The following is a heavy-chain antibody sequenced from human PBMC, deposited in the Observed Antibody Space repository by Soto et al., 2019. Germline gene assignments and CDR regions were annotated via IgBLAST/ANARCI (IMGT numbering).Heavy chain of an antibody. CDR3: ARKVPGSTTRPDYWYFDL. V-gene: IGHV3-23*01. J-gene: IGHJ2*01. Sequence: EVQLLESGGGLVQPGGSLRLSCAASGFTFISYAMNWVRQAPGKGLQWVSAISGGGDATFYADSVKGRFTISRDNSRNTVTLQMNSVGADDTAVYYCARKVPGSTTRPDYWYFDLWGRGTLVTVSS. D-gene: IGHD3-10*01. CDR2: ISGGGDAT. CDR1: GFTFISYA.